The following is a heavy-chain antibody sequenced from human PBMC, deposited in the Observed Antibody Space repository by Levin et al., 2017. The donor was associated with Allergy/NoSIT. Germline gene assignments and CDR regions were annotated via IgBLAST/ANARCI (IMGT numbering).Heavy chain of an antibody. CDR3: ARGLIYGGTMLDS. Sequence: SQTLSLTCAVYGGSFSDYYWTWVRQPPGRGLEWIGEIDHGGSAKYTPSLKSRVTMSVDTSKNQFFLNMNSLTAADTAVYYCARGLIYGGTMLDSWGHGTLVTVSS. V-gene: IGHV4-34*01. J-gene: IGHJ5*01. D-gene: IGHD4-23*01. CDR1: GGSFSDYY. CDR2: IDHGGSA.